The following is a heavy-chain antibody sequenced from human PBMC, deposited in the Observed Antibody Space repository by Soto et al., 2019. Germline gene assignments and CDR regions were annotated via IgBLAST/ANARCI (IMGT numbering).Heavy chain of an antibody. D-gene: IGHD4-17*01. Sequence: GGSLRLSCAASGFTFSSYTMNWVRQAPGKGLEWVSSISSHSTYIEYADSLKGRFTISRDNAKNSLFLQMSSLRAEDTAVYYCAKFFSDYGDYEIAHNNWFDPWGQGTLVTVSS. CDR3: AKFFSDYGDYEIAHNNWFDP. CDR1: GFTFSSYT. V-gene: IGHV3-21*04. CDR2: ISSHSTYI. J-gene: IGHJ5*02.